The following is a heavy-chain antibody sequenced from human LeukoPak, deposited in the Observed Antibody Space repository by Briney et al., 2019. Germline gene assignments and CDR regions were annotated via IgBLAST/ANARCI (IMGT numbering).Heavy chain of an antibody. CDR3: ARDYRYDY. J-gene: IGHJ4*02. CDR1: GLSFASYG. Sequence: PGGSLRLSCAASGLSFASYGMHWVRQAPGKGLEWVAVIRYDGSTQYYGDSMKGRFTISRDNSKKILYLQMNSLRAEDTAMYYCARDYRYDYWGQGTLVTASS. D-gene: IGHD3-16*02. CDR2: IRYDGSTQ. V-gene: IGHV3-33*01.